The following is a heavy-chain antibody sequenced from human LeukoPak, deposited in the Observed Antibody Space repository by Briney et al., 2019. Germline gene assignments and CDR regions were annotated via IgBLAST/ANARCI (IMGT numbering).Heavy chain of an antibody. V-gene: IGHV3-48*04. D-gene: IGHD4-17*01. CDR2: ISSSSSPI. CDR1: GFTFNSYT. Sequence: GGSLRLSCAASGFTFNSYTMNWVRQAPGKGLEWVSYISSSSSPIYYADSVKGRFTISRDNAKNSLYLQMNSLRAEDTAVYYCARDNYGDYAVDVWGQGTTVTVSS. J-gene: IGHJ6*02. CDR3: ARDNYGDYAVDV.